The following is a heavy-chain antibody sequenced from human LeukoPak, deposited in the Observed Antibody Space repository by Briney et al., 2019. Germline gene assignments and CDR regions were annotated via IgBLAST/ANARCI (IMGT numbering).Heavy chain of an antibody. CDR3: TTDAGTPGFKRYDILTGYYIPSYYYGMDV. CDR1: GFTFSRYT. J-gene: IGHJ6*04. CDR2: ISDTSTYI. D-gene: IGHD3-9*01. Sequence: GGSLRLSCAASGFTFSRYTMNWVRQAPGKGLEWVSTISDTSTYIYYADSVKGRFTISRDNAKNSLYLQMNSLRAEDTAVYYCTTDAGTPGFKRYDILTGYYIPSYYYGMDVWGKGTTVTVSS. V-gene: IGHV3-21*03.